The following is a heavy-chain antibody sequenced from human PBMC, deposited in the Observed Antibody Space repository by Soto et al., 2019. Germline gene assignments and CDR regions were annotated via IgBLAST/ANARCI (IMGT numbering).Heavy chain of an antibody. CDR3: ARYYYDFWSGLRPLAMDV. CDR1: GFTFSSYA. D-gene: IGHD3-3*01. CDR2: ISSNGGST. J-gene: IGHJ6*03. V-gene: IGHV3-64*01. Sequence: PGGSLRLSCAASGFTFSSYAMHWVRQAPGKGLEYVSAISSNGGSTYYANSVKSRYNISRDNSKNTLFFQMGSLIAEDMSVYYCARYYYDFWSGLRPLAMDVWGKGT.